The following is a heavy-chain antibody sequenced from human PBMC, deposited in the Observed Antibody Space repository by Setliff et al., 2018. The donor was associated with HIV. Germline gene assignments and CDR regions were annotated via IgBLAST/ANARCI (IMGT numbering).Heavy chain of an antibody. CDR1: GDSISSGSYF. CDR3: TREGRGDPAMATTRIDY. CDR2: IYYTGFA. J-gene: IGHJ4*02. V-gene: IGHV4-39*02. Sequence: TLSLTCSVSGDSISSGSYFWGWIRQTPGKGLEWIGNIYYTGFAYYNPSLKSRVTISLDTSKTHFFLNLTSVTDAYTAVYFCTREGRGDPAMATTRIDYWGQGKLVTVSS. D-gene: IGHD1-1*01.